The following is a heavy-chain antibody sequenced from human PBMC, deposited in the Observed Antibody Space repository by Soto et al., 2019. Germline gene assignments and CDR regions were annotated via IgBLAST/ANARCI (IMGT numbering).Heavy chain of an antibody. CDR3: GRYGQWRLRRYYYGLDV. D-gene: IGHD6-19*01. Sequence: ASVKVSCKASGYTFTSYAMHWVRQAPGQRLEWMGWISGYNGNTNYAQKVQGRVTMTTDTSTSTAYMELRSLRADDPAVYYCGRYGQWRLRRYYYGLDVWGQGTMVTVSS. V-gene: IGHV1-18*01. CDR2: ISGYNGNT. CDR1: GYTFTSYA. J-gene: IGHJ6*02.